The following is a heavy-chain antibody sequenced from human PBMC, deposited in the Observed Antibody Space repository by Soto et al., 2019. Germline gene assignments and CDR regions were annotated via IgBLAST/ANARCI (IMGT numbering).Heavy chain of an antibody. CDR1: GFTFSNYA. V-gene: IGHV3-23*01. CDR2: ISGSGGVT. J-gene: IGHJ4*02. Sequence: GGSLRLSCAASGFTFSNYALTWVRQAPGEGLEWVSTISGSGGVTYYADSVKGRFTISRDISKNTLYLQMSTLRAEDTAVYYCAKGSGNYYGSGTYPEFDYWGQGTLVTVSS. CDR3: AKGSGNYYGSGTYPEFDY. D-gene: IGHD3-10*01.